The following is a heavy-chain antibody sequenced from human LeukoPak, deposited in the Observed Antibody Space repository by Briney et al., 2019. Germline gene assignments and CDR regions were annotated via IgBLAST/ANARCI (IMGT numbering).Heavy chain of an antibody. CDR3: ARVRPDCSSTSCYPHQEIYYHYYMDV. J-gene: IGHJ6*03. CDR1: GGTFSSYA. V-gene: IGHV1-69*05. Sequence: ASVKVSCKASGGTFSSYAISWVRQAPGQGLEWMGGIIPIFGKANYAQKFQGRVTITTDESTSTAYMELSSLRSEDTAVYYCARVRPDCSSTSCYPHQEIYYHYYMDVWGKGTTVTVSS. CDR2: IIPIFGKA. D-gene: IGHD2-2*01.